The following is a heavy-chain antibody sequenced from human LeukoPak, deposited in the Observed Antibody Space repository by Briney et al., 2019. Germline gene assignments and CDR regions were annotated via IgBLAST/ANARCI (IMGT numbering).Heavy chain of an antibody. D-gene: IGHD3-10*01. Sequence: SETLSLTCTVSSGSISTYYWSWIRQPPGKGLEWIGYIYYSGSTKYNPSLKSRVTLSIDTSKNQFSLKLSSVTAADTAVYYCASDTYYYGSGGGWGQGTLVTVSS. V-gene: IGHV4-59*01. CDR2: IYYSGST. CDR3: ASDTYYYGSGGG. CDR1: SGSISTYY. J-gene: IGHJ4*02.